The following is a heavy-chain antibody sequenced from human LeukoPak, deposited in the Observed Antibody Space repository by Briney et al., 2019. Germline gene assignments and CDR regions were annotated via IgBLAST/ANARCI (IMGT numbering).Heavy chain of an antibody. Sequence: SETLSLTCAVYGGYFVGYYWSWIRQPPRKGLEWIGEINHYGSTNYSPSLKSRVTISVDTSTNQFSLKLSSVTAADTAVYYCARVPRSYSSSWYRYWYFDLWGRGTLVTVSS. CDR2: INHYGST. D-gene: IGHD6-13*01. V-gene: IGHV4-34*01. J-gene: IGHJ2*01. CDR3: ARVPRSYSSSWYRYWYFDL. CDR1: GGYFVGYY.